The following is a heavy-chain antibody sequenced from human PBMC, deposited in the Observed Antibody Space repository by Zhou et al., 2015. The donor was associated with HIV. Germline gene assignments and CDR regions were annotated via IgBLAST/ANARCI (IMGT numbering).Heavy chain of an antibody. Sequence: QVQLVQSGAEVKKPGSSVKVSCKASGGTFSSYTISWVRQAPGQGLEWMGRIIPILGIANYAQKFQGRVTITADKSTSTAYMELSSLRSEDTAVYYCARVRYYDSSGYRIGYWYFDLWGRGTLVTVSS. J-gene: IGHJ2*01. D-gene: IGHD3-22*01. CDR1: GGTFSSYT. V-gene: IGHV1-69*02. CDR3: ARVRYYDSSGYRIGYWYFDL. CDR2: IIPILGIA.